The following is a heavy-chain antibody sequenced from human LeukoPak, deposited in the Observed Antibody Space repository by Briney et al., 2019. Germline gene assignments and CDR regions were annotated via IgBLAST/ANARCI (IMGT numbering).Heavy chain of an antibody. CDR1: GGSISSYY. V-gene: IGHV4-59*01. CDR2: IYYSGST. J-gene: IGHJ4*02. CDR3: ARHYSGSDRYYFDY. Sequence: SETLSLTCTVSGGSISSYYWSWIRQPPGKGLEWIGYIYYSGSTNYNPSLKSRVTISMDTSKNQFSLKLSSVTAADTAVYFCARHYSGSDRYYFDYWGQGTLVTVSS. D-gene: IGHD5-12*01.